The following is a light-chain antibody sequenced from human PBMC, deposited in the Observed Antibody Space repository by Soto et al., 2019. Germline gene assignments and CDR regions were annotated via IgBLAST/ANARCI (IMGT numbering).Light chain of an antibody. CDR3: QQYGTSPWT. V-gene: IGKV3-20*01. Sequence: EIVLTQSPGTLSLFPGERATLSCRATQSVNSDYLAWYQQKPGQAPRLLIYIASRRATAIPDRFSGSGSGTDFTLTINRLEPEDFAVYYCQQYGTSPWTFGQGTKVENK. CDR1: QSVNSDY. J-gene: IGKJ1*01. CDR2: IAS.